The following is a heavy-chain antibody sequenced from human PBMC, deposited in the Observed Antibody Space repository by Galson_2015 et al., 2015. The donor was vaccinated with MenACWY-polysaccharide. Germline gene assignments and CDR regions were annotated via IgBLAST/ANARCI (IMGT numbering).Heavy chain of an antibody. D-gene: IGHD3-3*01. Sequence: SLRLSCAASGFTFSSCSMSWVRQAPGKGLEWVSCISASGANIYYADSVKGRFTISRDNAKNTLYLQMNSLRVEDTAVYYSAKDLNQYFWSGYYGYFAHWGQGILVTVSS. CDR1: GFTFSSCS. CDR3: AKDLNQYFWSGYYGYFAH. CDR2: ISASGANI. V-gene: IGHV3-23*01. J-gene: IGHJ4*02.